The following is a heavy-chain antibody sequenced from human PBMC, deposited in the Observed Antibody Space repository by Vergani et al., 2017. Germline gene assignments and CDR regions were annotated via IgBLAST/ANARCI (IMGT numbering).Heavy chain of an antibody. D-gene: IGHD1-26*01. V-gene: IGHV2-5*02. CDR3: AHRQGGWGAFDF. CDR2: IHSDDEK. Sequence: QINLKESGPTLVKPTQTLTLTCAFSGFSLTTRGVGVGWVRQPPGKALEWLALIHSDDEKRFSPSLKSRLTITKDTAKNQVVLTMTNMDPVDTATDFCAHRQGGWGAFDFWGQGTMVTVSS. CDR1: GFSLTTRGVG. J-gene: IGHJ3*01.